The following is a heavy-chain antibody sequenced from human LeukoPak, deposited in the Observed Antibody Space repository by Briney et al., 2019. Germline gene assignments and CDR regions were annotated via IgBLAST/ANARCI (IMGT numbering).Heavy chain of an antibody. CDR3: TTDKDFWGGYQDF. Sequence: GGSLRLSCAASGFTFSNAWMSWVRQAPGKGLEWVGRIKSKTDGGTTDYAAPVKGRFTISRDDSKNTMYLQMNSLKIEDTGVYYCTTDKDFWGGYQDFWGQGILVSVSS. D-gene: IGHD3-3*01. V-gene: IGHV3-15*01. CDR2: IKSKTDGGTT. CDR1: GFTFSNAW. J-gene: IGHJ4*02.